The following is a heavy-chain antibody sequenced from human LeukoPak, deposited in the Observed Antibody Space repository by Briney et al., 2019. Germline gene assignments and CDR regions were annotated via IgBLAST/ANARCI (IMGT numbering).Heavy chain of an antibody. CDR3: AKDRLFLLDALDI. V-gene: IGHV3-9*01. J-gene: IGHJ3*02. Sequence: PGRSLRLSCAASGFTFDDHAMHWVRHAPGKGLEWVSGISWNSGTIGYADSVKGRFTISRDNAKNSLYLQMNSLRAEDTALYYCAKDRLFLLDALDIWGQGTMVTVSS. D-gene: IGHD3-22*01. CDR2: ISWNSGTI. CDR1: GFTFDDHA.